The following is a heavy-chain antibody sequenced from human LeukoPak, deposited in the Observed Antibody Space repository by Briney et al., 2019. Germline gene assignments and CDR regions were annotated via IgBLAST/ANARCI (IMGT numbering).Heavy chain of an antibody. Sequence: PGGSLRLSCAASGFTFSSYGMSWVRQAPGKGLEWVAFIRYDGSNKYYADSVKGRFTISRDNSKSTLYLQMSSLRAVDTAIYYCAKDPSTFLTTGWYFDLWGRGTLVTVSS. V-gene: IGHV3-30*02. CDR2: IRYDGSNK. J-gene: IGHJ2*01. CDR1: GFTFSSYG. D-gene: IGHD4-17*01. CDR3: AKDPSTFLTTGWYFDL.